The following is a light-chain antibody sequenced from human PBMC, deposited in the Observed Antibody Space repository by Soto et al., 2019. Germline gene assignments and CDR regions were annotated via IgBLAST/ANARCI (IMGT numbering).Light chain of an antibody. CDR3: AAWDDSLNGYV. V-gene: IGLV1-44*01. Sequence: QSVLTQPPSASGTPGQRVTISCSGGSSNIGTNAVNWYQQLPGTAPKLLIYNNNQRPSGVPDRFSGSKSGTSASLAISGLQFEDEGDYYCAAWDDSLNGYVFGTGTKVTVL. J-gene: IGLJ1*01. CDR1: SSNIGTNA. CDR2: NNN.